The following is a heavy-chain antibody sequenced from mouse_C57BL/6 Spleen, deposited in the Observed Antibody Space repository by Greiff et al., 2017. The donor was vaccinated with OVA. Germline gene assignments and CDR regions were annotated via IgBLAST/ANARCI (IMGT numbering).Heavy chain of an antibody. J-gene: IGHJ1*03. V-gene: IGHV1-53*01. CDR3: ARSYGNYWYFDV. CDR2: INPGNGGP. CDR1: GYTFTSSW. Sequence: QVQLQQPGTELVKPGASVKLSCKASGYTFTSSWMHWVKQRPGQGLEWIGNINPGNGGPNYNEKFKSKATLTVDESSSTAYMQLSSLTFEDSAVYYCARSYGNYWYFDVWGTGTTVTVSS. D-gene: IGHD2-1*01.